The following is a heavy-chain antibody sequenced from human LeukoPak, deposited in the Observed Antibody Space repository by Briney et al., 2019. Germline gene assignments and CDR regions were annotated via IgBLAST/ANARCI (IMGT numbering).Heavy chain of an antibody. D-gene: IGHD5-24*01. CDR1: GFTFTSYS. CDR3: AKIGEMATTVPFDY. CDR2: ISGGGGST. Sequence: GGSLRLSCAASGFTFTSYSMNWVRQAPGKGLEWVSTISGGGGSTYYADSVKGRFTISRDNSKNTLYLQMNSLRAEDTAVYYCAKIGEMATTVPFDYWGQGTLVTVSS. V-gene: IGHV3-23*01. J-gene: IGHJ4*02.